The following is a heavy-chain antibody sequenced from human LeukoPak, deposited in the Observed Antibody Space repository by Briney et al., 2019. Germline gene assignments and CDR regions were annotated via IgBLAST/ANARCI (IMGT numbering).Heavy chain of an antibody. Sequence: GGSLRLSCAASGFTFSSYAMSWVRQAPGKGLEWVSVISGGGGNTYYTDSVKGRFTLSRDNSKNTVYLQMNWLRSEDTGMYYCARDLGFGAPDDYWDQGTLVTVSS. V-gene: IGHV3-23*01. J-gene: IGHJ4*02. CDR2: ISGGGGNT. D-gene: IGHD3-10*01. CDR1: GFTFSSYA. CDR3: ARDLGFGAPDDY.